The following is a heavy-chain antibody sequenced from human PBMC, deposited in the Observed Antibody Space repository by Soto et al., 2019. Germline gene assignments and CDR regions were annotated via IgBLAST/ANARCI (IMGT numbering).Heavy chain of an antibody. CDR1: GFTFSDYW. D-gene: IGHD3-16*01. CDR3: ARGRGGMHVH. J-gene: IGHJ4*02. Sequence: EVQLVESGGGLVQPGGSLRLSCVVSGFTFSDYWMSWVRQAPGKGLEWVANIKQDGSEKYYLDSVKGRFTISRDNAKNSLYLQMNALRTEDTAVYYCARGRGGMHVHWGQGTLVTVSS. V-gene: IGHV3-7*01. CDR2: IKQDGSEK.